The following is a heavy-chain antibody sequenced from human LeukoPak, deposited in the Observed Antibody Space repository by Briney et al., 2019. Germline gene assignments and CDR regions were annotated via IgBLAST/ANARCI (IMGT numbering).Heavy chain of an antibody. D-gene: IGHD3-3*01. CDR2: IGTAGDT. CDR3: ARASGPASGFDP. Sequence: GGSLRLSCAASGFTFSRYDMHWVRQATGKGLEWVSAIGTAGDTYYPGSVKGRFTISRENAKNSLYLQMNSLRAGDTAVYYCARASGPASGFDPWGQGTLVTVSS. V-gene: IGHV3-13*04. J-gene: IGHJ5*02. CDR1: GFTFSRYD.